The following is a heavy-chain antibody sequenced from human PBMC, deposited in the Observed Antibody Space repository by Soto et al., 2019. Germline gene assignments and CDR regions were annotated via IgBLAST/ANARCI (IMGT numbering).Heavy chain of an antibody. Sequence: SETLSLTCNVSGDSIRSYFWSWVRQPPGKGLEWIGYIPYSGGPTYNPSLKSRVTISIDTSKKQFSLKMTSVTAADTAVYYCASSKMGLISVLETWGQGTLVTVSS. CDR2: IPYSGGP. V-gene: IGHV4-59*01. J-gene: IGHJ5*02. CDR1: GDSIRSYF. CDR3: ASSKMGLISVLET. D-gene: IGHD3-10*01.